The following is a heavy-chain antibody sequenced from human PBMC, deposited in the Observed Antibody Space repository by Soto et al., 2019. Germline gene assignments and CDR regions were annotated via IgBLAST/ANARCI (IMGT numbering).Heavy chain of an antibody. D-gene: IGHD2-21*01. Sequence: LSLTCTVSGGSISSGDYYWTWIRQPPGKGLEWLGDIYYDGTTYYNPSLKSRLTMSIDTSKNQFSLKLNSLTAADTAVYYCARDRRWLSRGPNNWFDPWGQGTLVTVPQ. J-gene: IGHJ5*02. CDR3: ARDRRWLSRGPNNWFDP. CDR2: IYYDGTT. CDR1: GGSISSGDYY. V-gene: IGHV4-30-4*08.